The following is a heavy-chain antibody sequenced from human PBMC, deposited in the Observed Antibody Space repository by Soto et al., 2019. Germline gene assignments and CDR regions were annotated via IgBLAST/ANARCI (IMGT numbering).Heavy chain of an antibody. J-gene: IGHJ6*03. CDR2: FDPEDGET. V-gene: IGHV1-24*01. D-gene: IGHD3-10*01. CDR1: GHTLTELS. CDR3: ATDLENGDYYYMDV. Sequence: ASVKVSCKVSGHTLTELSMHWVRQAPGKGLEWMGGFDPEDGETIYAQKFQGRVTMTEDTSTDTAYMELSSLRSEDTAVYYCATDLENGDYYYMDVWGKGTTVTVPS.